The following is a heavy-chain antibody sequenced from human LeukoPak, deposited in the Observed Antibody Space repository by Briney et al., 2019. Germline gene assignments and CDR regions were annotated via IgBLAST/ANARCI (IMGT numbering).Heavy chain of an antibody. Sequence: GGSLRLSCAASGFTFSNYGMNWVRQAPGKGLEWVSIITSGVGITYYADSVKGRFTISRDNSKNTLYLQMNSLRADDTAVYYCAKLWKDSSRDYWGQGTLVTVSS. CDR2: ITSGVGIT. CDR1: GFTFSNYG. J-gene: IGHJ4*02. D-gene: IGHD6-6*01. CDR3: AKLWKDSSRDY. V-gene: IGHV3-23*01.